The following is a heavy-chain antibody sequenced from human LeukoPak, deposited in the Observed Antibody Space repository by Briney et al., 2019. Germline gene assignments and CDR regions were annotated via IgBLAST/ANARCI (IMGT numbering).Heavy chain of an antibody. V-gene: IGHV3-23*01. CDR3: AKDSDSSGYYTGPFDY. Sequence: GSLLLSCAASGFTFSSYAMSWVRPAPGKGLEWVSAISGSGGSTYYADSVKGRFTISRDNSKNTLYLQMNSLRAEDTAVYYCAKDSDSSGYYTGPFDYWGQGTLVTASS. D-gene: IGHD3-22*01. J-gene: IGHJ4*02. CDR2: ISGSGGST. CDR1: GFTFSSYA.